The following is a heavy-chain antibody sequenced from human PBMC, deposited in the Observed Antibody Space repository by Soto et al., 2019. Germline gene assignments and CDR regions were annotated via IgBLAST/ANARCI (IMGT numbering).Heavy chain of an antibody. V-gene: IGHV3-48*01. CDR1: GFTFSSYS. CDR2: ISSSSSPI. D-gene: IGHD5-18*01. J-gene: IGHJ4*02. CDR3: ARDYSSYGPFDY. Sequence: GGSLRLSCAASGFTFSSYSMNWVRQAPGKGLEWVSYISSSSSPIYYADSVKGRFTISRDNAKNSLYLQMNSLRAEDTAVYYCARDYSSYGPFDYWGQGTLVTVSS.